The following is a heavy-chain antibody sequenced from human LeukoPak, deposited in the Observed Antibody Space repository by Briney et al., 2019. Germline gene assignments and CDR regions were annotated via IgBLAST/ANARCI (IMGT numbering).Heavy chain of an antibody. CDR1: GGSISSSSYY. CDR3: ARQLYVVVVPAAMAWGY. J-gene: IGHJ4*02. CDR2: IYYSGST. Sequence: SETLSLTCTVSGGSISSSSYYWGWIRQPPGKGLEWIGSIYYSGSTYYNPSLKSRVTISVDTSKNQFSLKLGSVTAADTAVYYCARQLYVVVVPAAMAWGYWGQGTLVTVSS. D-gene: IGHD2-2*01. V-gene: IGHV4-39*01.